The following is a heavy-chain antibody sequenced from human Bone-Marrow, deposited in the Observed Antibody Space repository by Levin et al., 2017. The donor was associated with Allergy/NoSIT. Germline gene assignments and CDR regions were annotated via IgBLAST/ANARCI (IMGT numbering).Heavy chain of an antibody. CDR1: GFTLSSYD. V-gene: IGHV3-13*04. CDR2: IGTDGDT. D-gene: IGHD1-7*01. CDR3: AKEVFKGVELGWFDP. Sequence: GGSLRLSCAASGFTLSSYDMHWVRQVPGKGLEWVAAIGTDGDTYYRDSVKGRFTISRDNAKNSLYLQMDNLRVEDTALYYCAKEVFKGVELGWFDPWGQGTLVIVSS. J-gene: IGHJ5*02.